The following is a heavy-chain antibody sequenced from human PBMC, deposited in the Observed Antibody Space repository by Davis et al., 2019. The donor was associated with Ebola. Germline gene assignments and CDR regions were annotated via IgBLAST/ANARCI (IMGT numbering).Heavy chain of an antibody. D-gene: IGHD6-19*01. CDR3: ARLSSGWYGDYFHY. V-gene: IGHV3-15*01. J-gene: IGHJ4*02. CDR2: LKSYGSGGTV. CDR1: GFTFSDAW. Sequence: PGGSLRLSCAGSGFTFSDAWMNWVRQAPGKGLEWVGRLKSYGSGGTVDYGAPVKGRFTISRDDSKNTLYLQMNSLKIEDTAVYYCARLSSGWYGDYFHYWGQGTLVTVSS.